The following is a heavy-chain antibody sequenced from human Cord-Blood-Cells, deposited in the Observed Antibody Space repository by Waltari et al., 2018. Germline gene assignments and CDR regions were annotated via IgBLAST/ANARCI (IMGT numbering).Heavy chain of an antibody. CDR2: INHSGST. CDR3: ASLNYYYYYGMDV. V-gene: IGHV4-34*01. CDR1: GGSFRGYY. Sequence: QVQLQQRGAGLLKPSETLSPPCAVYGGSFRGYYWGWIRQPPGKGLEWIGEINHSGSTNYNPSLKSRVTISVDTSKNQFSLKLSSVTAADTAVYYCASLNYYYYYGMDVWGQGTTVTVSS. J-gene: IGHJ6*02.